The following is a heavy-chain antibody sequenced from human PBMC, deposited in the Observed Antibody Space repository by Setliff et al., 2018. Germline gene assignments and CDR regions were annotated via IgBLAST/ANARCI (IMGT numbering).Heavy chain of an antibody. V-gene: IGHV4-4*02. J-gene: IGHJ5*02. CDR3: ARGGGGYHAAS. CDR2: IYHSGTT. Sequence: PSETLSLTCAVSGGSISSPNWWNWVRQPPGKGLEWIGEIYHSGTTNYNPSLKSRVTMSVDKSRNQFSLGLTSVTAADTAVYYCARGGGGYHAASWGQGILVTVSS. CDR1: GGSISSPNW. D-gene: IGHD2-2*01.